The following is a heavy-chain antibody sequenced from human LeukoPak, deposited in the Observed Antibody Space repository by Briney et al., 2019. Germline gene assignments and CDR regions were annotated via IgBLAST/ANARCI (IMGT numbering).Heavy chain of an antibody. J-gene: IGHJ4*02. CDR2: ITGRSGYT. V-gene: IGHV3-21*04. CDR3: ANGPGSGNYFELFYFDY. CDR1: GFTFSRYS. D-gene: IGHD3-10*01. Sequence: GGSLRLSCAASGFTFSRYSMGWVRQAPGKGLEWVSTITGRSGYTDYTDSLKGRFTISRDNSKNTLYLQMNSLRAEDTAIYYCANGPGSGNYFELFYFDYWGQGALVTVSS.